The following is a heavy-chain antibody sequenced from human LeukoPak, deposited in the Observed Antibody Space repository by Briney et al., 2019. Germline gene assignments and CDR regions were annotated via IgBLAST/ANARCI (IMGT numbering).Heavy chain of an antibody. CDR1: GFTFSDYY. CDR2: ISSSSSYT. Sequence: GGSLRLSCAASGFTFSDYYMSWIRQAPGKGLEWVSYISSSSSYTNYADSVKGRFTISRDNAKNSLYLQMNSLRAEDTAVYYCARGYCSSTSCYFGDWDCWGQGTLVTVSS. D-gene: IGHD2-2*01. V-gene: IGHV3-11*06. J-gene: IGHJ4*02. CDR3: ARGYCSSTSCYFGDWDC.